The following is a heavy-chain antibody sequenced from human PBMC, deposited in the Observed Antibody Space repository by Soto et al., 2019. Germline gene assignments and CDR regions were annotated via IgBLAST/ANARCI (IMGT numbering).Heavy chain of an antibody. V-gene: IGHV1-69*01. J-gene: IGHJ6*01. CDR2: IIPMYNKP. Sequence: QVQLVQSGAEVKKPGSSVRVSCPASGGTFTTYAFNWVRQAPGQGLEWMGGIIPMYNKPNYAPNFLGRVTISADPSTSTAYMELTTLRSEDTAVYFCARGYSGGYDYAMAGWGPGTTVTVS. CDR3: ARGYSGGYDYAMAG. CDR1: GGTFTTYA. D-gene: IGHD4-4*01.